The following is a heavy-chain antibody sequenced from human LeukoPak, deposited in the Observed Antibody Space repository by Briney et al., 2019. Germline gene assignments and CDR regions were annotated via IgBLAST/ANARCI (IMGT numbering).Heavy chain of an antibody. CDR1: GGSISSSSYY. D-gene: IGHD3-9*01. Sequence: PSETLSLTCTVSGGSISSSSYYWGWIRQPPGKGLEWIGSIYYSGSTYYNPSLKSRVTISVDTSKNQFSLKLSSVTAADTAVYYCARLPANYDILTGYYGWSQFDPWGQGTLVTVSS. V-gene: IGHV4-39*07. J-gene: IGHJ5*02. CDR3: ARLPANYDILTGYYGWSQFDP. CDR2: IYYSGST.